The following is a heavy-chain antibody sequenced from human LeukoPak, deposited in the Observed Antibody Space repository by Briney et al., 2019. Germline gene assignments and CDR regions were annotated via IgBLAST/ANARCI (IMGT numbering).Heavy chain of an antibody. CDR3: ARVYYDSSGRNWFDP. Sequence: ASVKVSCKASGYTFTSYDINWVRQATGQGLEWMGWMNPNSGNTGYAQKFQSRVTMTRNTSISTAYMELSSLRSEDTAVYYCARVYYDSSGRNWFDPWGQGTLVTVSS. J-gene: IGHJ5*02. D-gene: IGHD3-22*01. CDR2: MNPNSGNT. CDR1: GYTFTSYD. V-gene: IGHV1-8*01.